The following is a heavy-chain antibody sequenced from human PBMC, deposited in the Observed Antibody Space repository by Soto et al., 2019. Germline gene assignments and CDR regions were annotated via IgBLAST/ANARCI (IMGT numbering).Heavy chain of an antibody. V-gene: IGHV4-31*03. CDR1: GGSISSGGYY. J-gene: IGHJ4*02. CDR2: IYYSGST. CDR3: ARGTDWDCGGDCPTYYFDY. D-gene: IGHD2-21*02. Sequence: QVQLQESGPGLVKPSQTLSLTCTVSGGSISSGGYYWSWIRQHPGKGLEWIGYIYYSGSTYYNPSLKSRVTISVDTSKNQFSLKLSSVTAEDTAVYYCARGTDWDCGGDCPTYYFDYWGQGTLVTVSS.